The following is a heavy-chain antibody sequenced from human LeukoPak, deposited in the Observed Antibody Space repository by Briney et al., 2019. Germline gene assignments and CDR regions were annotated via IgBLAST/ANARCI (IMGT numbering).Heavy chain of an antibody. CDR2: IKPGGIT. Sequence: PSETLSLTCTVYGGSLGNYFWSWIRQPPGKGLEWIGEIKPGGITNHNPSLKSRVTISLDTSKNQLSLKLISATAADTAVYYCVRGFRGVVGAYGGQGPRATV. D-gene: IGHD3-10*01. J-gene: IGHJ4*02. V-gene: IGHV4-34*01. CDR1: GGSLGNYF. CDR3: VRGFRGVVGAY.